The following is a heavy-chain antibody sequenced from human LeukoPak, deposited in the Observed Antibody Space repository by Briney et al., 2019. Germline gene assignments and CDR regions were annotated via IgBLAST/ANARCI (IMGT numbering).Heavy chain of an antibody. CDR3: ARDPYSGNYGAYYYYYYMDV. Sequence: GGSLRLSCAASGFTFSDYSMNWVRQAPGKGLEWVSSISSSTSSIYYADSVKGRFTISRDNAKNSLYLQMDSLRVEDTAEYYCARDPYSGNYGAYYYYYYMDVWGKGTTVTVSS. CDR1: GFTFSDYS. J-gene: IGHJ6*03. V-gene: IGHV3-21*01. CDR2: ISSSTSSI. D-gene: IGHD1-26*01.